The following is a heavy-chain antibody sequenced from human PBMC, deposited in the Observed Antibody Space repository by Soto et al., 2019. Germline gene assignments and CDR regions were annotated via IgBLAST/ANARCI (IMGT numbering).Heavy chain of an antibody. CDR3: ARGQLERPLGGYYYYGVDV. V-gene: IGHV4-59*01. J-gene: IGHJ6*02. D-gene: IGHD1-1*01. CDR1: GGSISSYY. Sequence: SETLSLTCPVSGGSISSYYGSWILQPPGLGLEWIGYIYYSGRTNYNQFLKRRVTISLDTSKNQFSLKMSSVTAADTAVYYCARGQLERPLGGYYYYGVDVWGQGTTVTVCS. CDR2: IYYSGRT.